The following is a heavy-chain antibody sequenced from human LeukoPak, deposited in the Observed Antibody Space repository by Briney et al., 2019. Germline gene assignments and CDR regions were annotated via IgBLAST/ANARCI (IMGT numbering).Heavy chain of an antibody. CDR2: ISSSSSYI. CDR3: ARDGAAADFDY. V-gene: IGHV3-21*01. CDR1: GFTFSSYS. D-gene: IGHD6-13*01. J-gene: IGHJ4*02. Sequence: GGSLRLSCAASGFTFSSYSMNWVRQAPGKRLEWVSSISSSSSYIYYADSVKGRFTISRDNAKNSLYLQMNSLRAEDTAVYYCARDGAAADFDYWGQGTLVTVSS.